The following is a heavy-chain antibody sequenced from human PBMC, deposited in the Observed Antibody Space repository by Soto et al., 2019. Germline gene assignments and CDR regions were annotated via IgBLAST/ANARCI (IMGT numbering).Heavy chain of an antibody. CDR3: ARATYNILSGYHINY. D-gene: IGHD3-9*01. CDR1: GGSISNYY. CDR2: IYYSATT. V-gene: IGHV4-59*01. Sequence: SETLSLTCTVSGGSISNYYWSWIRQPPGKGLEWIGYIYYSATTNYNPSLKSRVTISLDTSENQFSLKLSSVTAADTAVYYCARATYNILSGYHINYWGLGTLVTVSS. J-gene: IGHJ4*02.